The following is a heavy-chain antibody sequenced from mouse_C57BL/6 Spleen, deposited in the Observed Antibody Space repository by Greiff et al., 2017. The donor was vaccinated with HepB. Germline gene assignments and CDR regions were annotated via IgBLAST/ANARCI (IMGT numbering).Heavy chain of an antibody. J-gene: IGHJ3*01. D-gene: IGHD2-4*01. CDR1: GYTFTDYY. CDR2: IYPGSGNT. V-gene: IGHV1-76*01. Sequence: QVQLQQSGAELVRPGASVKLSCKASGYTFTDYYINWVKQRPGQGLEWIARIYPGSGNTYYNEKFKGKATLTAEKSSSTAYMQLSSLTSEDSAVYFCARDPPYYDYEEGFAYWGQGTLVTVSA. CDR3: ARDPPYYDYEEGFAY.